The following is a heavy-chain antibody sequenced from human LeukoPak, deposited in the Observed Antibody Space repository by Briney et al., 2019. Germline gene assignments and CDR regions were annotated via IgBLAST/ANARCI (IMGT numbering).Heavy chain of an antibody. CDR2: IYYSGST. CDR3: ARAIFGVVRYYYYMDV. D-gene: IGHD3-3*01. Sequence: SQTLSLTCTVSGGSISSGYYYWSWIRQPPGKGLEWIGQIYYSGSTYYNASLKRRITMTVDTSKNQFSLKLSSVTAADTAVYYCARAIFGVVRYYYYMDVWGKGTTVTVSS. J-gene: IGHJ6*03. CDR1: GGSISSGYYY. V-gene: IGHV4-30-4*08.